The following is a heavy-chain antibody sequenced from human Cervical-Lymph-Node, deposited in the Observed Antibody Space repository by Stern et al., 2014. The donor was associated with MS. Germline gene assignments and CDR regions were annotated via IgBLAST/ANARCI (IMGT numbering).Heavy chain of an antibody. CDR3: AREEQQLVHGNWFDP. D-gene: IGHD6-13*01. V-gene: IGHV4-38-2*02. J-gene: IGHJ5*02. Sequence: MQLVESGPGLVKPSETLSLTCTVSGYSISSGYYWGWIRQPPGKGLEWSGSIYHSGSTYYNPSLKSRVTISVDTSKNQLSLKLSSVTAADTAVYYCAREEQQLVHGNWFDPWGQGTLVTVSS. CDR2: IYHSGST. CDR1: GYSISSGYY.